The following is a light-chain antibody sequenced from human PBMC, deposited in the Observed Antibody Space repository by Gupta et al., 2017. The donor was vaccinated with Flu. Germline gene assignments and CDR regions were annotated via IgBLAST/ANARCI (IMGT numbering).Light chain of an antibody. J-gene: IGLJ3*02. V-gene: IGLV6-57*01. CDR1: SGSIAINY. CDR2: DDS. CDR3: QSYDDNNWV. Sequence: TVTISCTRSSGSIAINYVQWYQQRPGSSPTPMIYDDSQRHSGVPDRFSGSIDSSSNSASLTISGLKSEDEDDYYCQSYDDNNWVFGGGTKLTVL.